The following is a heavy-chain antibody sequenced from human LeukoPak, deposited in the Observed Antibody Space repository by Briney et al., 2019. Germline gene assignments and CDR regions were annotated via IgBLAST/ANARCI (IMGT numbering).Heavy chain of an antibody. J-gene: IGHJ4*02. Sequence: SETLSLTCTVSGGSISSGGYYWSWIRQPPGKGLEWIGYIYHSGSTYYNPSLKSRVTISVDRSKNQFSLKLSSVTAADTAVYYCARDIGYCSGGSCWGFYWGQGTLVTVSS. CDR2: IYHSGST. D-gene: IGHD2-15*01. CDR1: GGSISSGGYY. CDR3: ARDIGYCSGGSCWGFY. V-gene: IGHV4-30-2*01.